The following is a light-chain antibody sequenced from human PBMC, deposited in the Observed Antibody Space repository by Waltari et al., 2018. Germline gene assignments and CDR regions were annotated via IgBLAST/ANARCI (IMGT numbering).Light chain of an antibody. CDR2: AAS. V-gene: IGKV1-8*01. J-gene: IGKJ4*01. Sequence: QSPSSFSASTGDRVTITCRASQGISSYLAWYQQKPGKAPKLLIYAASTLQSGVPSRFSGSGSGTDFTLTISCLQSEDFATYYCQQYYSYPPVTFGGGTKVEIK. CDR3: QQYYSYPPVT. CDR1: QGISSY.